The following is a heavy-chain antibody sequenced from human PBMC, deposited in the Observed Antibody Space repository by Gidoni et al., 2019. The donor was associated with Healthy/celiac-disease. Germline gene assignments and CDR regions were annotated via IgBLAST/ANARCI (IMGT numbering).Heavy chain of an antibody. CDR3: ARDGVRYSSGWYLDYYYYYGMDV. CDR2: IYTSGST. Sequence: QVQLQESGPGLVKPSETLSLTCPVSGGSISSYYWSWIRQPAGKGLEWIGRIYTSGSTNYNPSLKSRVTMSVDTSKNQFSLKLSSVTAADTAVYYCARDGVRYSSGWYLDYYYYYGMDVWGQGTTVTVSS. V-gene: IGHV4-4*07. J-gene: IGHJ6*02. CDR1: GGSISSYY. D-gene: IGHD6-19*01.